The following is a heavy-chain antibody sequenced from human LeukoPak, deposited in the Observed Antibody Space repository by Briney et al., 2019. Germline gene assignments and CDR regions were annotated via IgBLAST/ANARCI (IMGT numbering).Heavy chain of an antibody. Sequence: GGSLRLSCAASGFTFSSYSMNWVRQAPGKGLEWVSSISSSSSYIYYADSVKGRFTISRDNAKNSLYLQMNSLRAEDTAVYYCARGGGYCSSISCYFDYWGQGTLVTVSS. D-gene: IGHD2-2*01. V-gene: IGHV3-21*01. CDR3: ARGGGYCSSISCYFDY. CDR2: ISSSSSYI. J-gene: IGHJ4*02. CDR1: GFTFSSYS.